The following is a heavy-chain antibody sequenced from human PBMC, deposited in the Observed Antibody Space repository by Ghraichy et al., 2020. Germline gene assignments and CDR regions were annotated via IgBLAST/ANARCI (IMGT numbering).Heavy chain of an antibody. V-gene: IGHV3-7*01. CDR3: ARDRAAYELHGPFDP. CDR2: IKQDGSEK. Sequence: GGSLRLSCAASGFSSTDYYMSWVRQAPGKGLEWVANIKQDGSEKYYVDSVKGRFTISRDNAKNSLSLQMNSLRVEDTAVYYCARDRAAYELHGPFDPWGQGTLVTVSS. CDR1: GFSSTDYY. J-gene: IGHJ5*02. D-gene: IGHD2-2*01.